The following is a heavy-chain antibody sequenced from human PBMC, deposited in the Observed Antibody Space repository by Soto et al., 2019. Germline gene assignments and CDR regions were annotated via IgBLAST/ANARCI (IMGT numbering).Heavy chain of an antibody. J-gene: IGHJ6*03. Sequence: GASVKVSCKASGYTFTSYGISWVRQAPGQGLEWMGWISAYNGNTNYAQKLQGRVTMTTDTSTSTAYMELRSRRSDDTAVYYCARLKIPAAEYYYYYYMDVWGKGTTVTVSS. CDR2: ISAYNGNT. CDR1: GYTFTSYG. V-gene: IGHV1-18*01. D-gene: IGHD2-2*01. CDR3: ARLKIPAAEYYYYYYMDV.